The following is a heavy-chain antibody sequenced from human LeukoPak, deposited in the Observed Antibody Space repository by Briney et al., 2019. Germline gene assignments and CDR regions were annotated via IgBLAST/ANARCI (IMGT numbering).Heavy chain of an antibody. J-gene: IGHJ4*02. CDR3: ARDYYGSGSYQHFDY. CDR2: ISSSGSTI. D-gene: IGHD3-10*01. Sequence: GGSLRLSCAASGFTFSSYEMNWVRQAPGKGLEWVSYISSSGSTIYYADSVKGRFTISRDNAKNTLYLQMNSLRAEDTAVYYCARDYYGSGSYQHFDYWGQGTLVTVSS. V-gene: IGHV3-48*03. CDR1: GFTFSSYE.